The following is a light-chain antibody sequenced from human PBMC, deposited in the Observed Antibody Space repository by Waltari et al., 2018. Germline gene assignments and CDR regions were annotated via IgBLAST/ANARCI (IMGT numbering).Light chain of an antibody. V-gene: IGKV1-8*01. Sequence: AIRITQSPSSLSASTGDRVTISCRAGQGIGSYLAWYQQKPGRSPNLLIYAASTLQSGVPARFSGGGSGTDFTLTITCLQSEDFATYYCQQYYDYPRTFCQGTKVEIK. CDR3: QQYYDYPRT. CDR2: AAS. J-gene: IGKJ1*01. CDR1: QGIGSY.